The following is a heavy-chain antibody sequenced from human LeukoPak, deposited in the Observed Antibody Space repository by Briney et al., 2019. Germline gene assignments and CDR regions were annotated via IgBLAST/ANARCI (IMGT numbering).Heavy chain of an antibody. Sequence: GVSLKISCKGSGDSFTTYWIAWVRQMPGKGLEWMGIIYPGDSDTRYSPSFQGQVTISADKSISTAYLQWSSLKASDTAMYYCARLPNGHYDNSLYYFDYWGQGTLVTVSS. V-gene: IGHV5-51*01. CDR2: IYPGDSDT. D-gene: IGHD3-22*01. CDR1: GDSFTTYW. J-gene: IGHJ4*02. CDR3: ARLPNGHYDNSLYYFDY.